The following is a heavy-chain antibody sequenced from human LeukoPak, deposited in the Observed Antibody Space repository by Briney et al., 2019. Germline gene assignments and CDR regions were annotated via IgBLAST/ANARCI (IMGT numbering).Heavy chain of an antibody. V-gene: IGHV4-59*01. CDR3: ARTPYYYGSGSYSNYYYYYYMDV. D-gene: IGHD3-10*01. J-gene: IGHJ6*03. CDR2: IYYSGST. Sequence: KPSETLSLTCTVSGGSISSYYWSWIRQPPGKGLEWIGYIYYSGSTNYNPSLKSRVTISVDTSKNQFSLKLSSVTAADTAVYYCARTPYYYGSGSYSNYYYYYYMDVWGKGTTVTISS. CDR1: GGSISSYY.